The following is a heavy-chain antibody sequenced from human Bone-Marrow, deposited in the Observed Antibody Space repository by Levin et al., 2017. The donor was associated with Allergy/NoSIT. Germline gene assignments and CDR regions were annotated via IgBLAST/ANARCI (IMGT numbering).Heavy chain of an antibody. D-gene: IGHD4/OR15-4a*01. J-gene: IGHJ3*01. CDR3: ARNPGAVPTTS. CDR1: GFTVYNNY. V-gene: IGHV3-53*01. CDR2: IYSGGDT. Sequence: GGSLRLSCVGSGFTVYNNYMIWVRQPPGKGLEWVSLIYSGGDTFYADSVKGRFTISRDSSKTTMYLQMNSLKAEDTAIYDSARNPGAVPTTSWGRGTMVTVSS.